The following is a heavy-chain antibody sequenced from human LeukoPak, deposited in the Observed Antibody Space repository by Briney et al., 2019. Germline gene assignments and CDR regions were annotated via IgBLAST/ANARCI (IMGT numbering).Heavy chain of an antibody. J-gene: IGHJ4*02. CDR1: GFTFSNYG. V-gene: IGHV3-30*18. Sequence: PGRSLRLSCAASGFTFSNYGIHWVRQAPGKGLEWVAVISYDGSNKYYADSVKGRFTISRDNSKNTLYLQMNSLRAEDTAVYYCAKVPLSQGSGSYPFDYWGQGTLVTVSS. CDR2: ISYDGSNK. CDR3: AKVPLSQGSGSYPFDY. D-gene: IGHD3-10*01.